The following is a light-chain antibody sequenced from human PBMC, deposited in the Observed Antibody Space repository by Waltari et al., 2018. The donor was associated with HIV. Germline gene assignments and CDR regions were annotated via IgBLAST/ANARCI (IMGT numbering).Light chain of an antibody. J-gene: IGKJ5*01. CDR2: CAS. Sequence: EIVMTQSPATLSVSSGERATLSCRASPSVRRNLAWSQQKPGQAPRLLIDCASTSAPGIPARFSGSRSGTDFTLTISSLQSEDFAVYYCQQYNNWPPITFGQGTRLEIK. CDR3: QQYNNWPPIT. V-gene: IGKV3-15*01. CDR1: PSVRRN.